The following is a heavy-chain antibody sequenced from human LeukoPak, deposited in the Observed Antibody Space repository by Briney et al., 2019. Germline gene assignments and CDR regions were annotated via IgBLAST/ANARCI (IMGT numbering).Heavy chain of an antibody. J-gene: IGHJ4*02. CDR1: GFTFSSYA. D-gene: IGHD1-26*01. V-gene: IGHV3-30*04. CDR3: AREAGATRFFDY. CDR2: ISYDGSNK. Sequence: GGSLRLSCAASGFTFSSYAMHWVRRAPGKGLEWVAVISYDGSNKNYADSVKGRFTISGDNSKNTLYLQMNSLRAEDTAVYYCAREAGATRFFDYWGQGTLVTVSS.